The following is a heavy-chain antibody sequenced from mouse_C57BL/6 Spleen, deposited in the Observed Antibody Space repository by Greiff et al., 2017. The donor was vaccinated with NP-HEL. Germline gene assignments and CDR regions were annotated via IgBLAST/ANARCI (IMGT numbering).Heavy chain of an antibody. CDR3: ASSYGSSWFAY. Sequence: QVQLQQSGPELVKPGASVKISCKASGYAFSSSWMNWVKQRPGKGLEWIGRIYPGDGDTNYNGKFKGKATLTADKSSSTAYMQLSSLTSEDSAVYFCASSYGSSWFAYWGQGTLVTVSA. D-gene: IGHD1-1*01. CDR1: GYAFSSSW. J-gene: IGHJ3*01. V-gene: IGHV1-82*01. CDR2: IYPGDGDT.